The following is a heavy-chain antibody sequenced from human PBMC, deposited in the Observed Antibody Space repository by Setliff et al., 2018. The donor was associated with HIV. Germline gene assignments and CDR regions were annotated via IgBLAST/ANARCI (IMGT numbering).Heavy chain of an antibody. V-gene: IGHV4-59*12. CDR1: GGSISSYY. J-gene: IGHJ6*02. Sequence: PSETLSLTCTISGGSISSYYWSWIRQPPGKGLEWIGSIYYSGSINYNPSLESRVTISVDTSKNHFSLNLSSVTAADTAVYYCVREGGRITMVRGVPSGGLDVWGQGTTVTVS. D-gene: IGHD3-10*01. CDR2: IYYSGSI. CDR3: VREGGRITMVRGVPSGGLDV.